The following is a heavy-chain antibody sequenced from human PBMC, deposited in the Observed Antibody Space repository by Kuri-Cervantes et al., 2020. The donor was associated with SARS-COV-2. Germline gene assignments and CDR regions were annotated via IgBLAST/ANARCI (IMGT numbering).Heavy chain of an antibody. CDR2: MNPNSGNT. Sequence: ASVKVSCKASGYTFTSYDINWVRQATGQGLEWMGWMNPNSGNTGYAQKFQGRVTMTRNTSISTAYMELSSLRSEDTAVYYCARDPGYSYGHIFDYWGQGTLVTVSS. V-gene: IGHV1-8*01. D-gene: IGHD5-18*01. J-gene: IGHJ4*02. CDR3: ARDPGYSYGHIFDY. CDR1: GYTFTSYD.